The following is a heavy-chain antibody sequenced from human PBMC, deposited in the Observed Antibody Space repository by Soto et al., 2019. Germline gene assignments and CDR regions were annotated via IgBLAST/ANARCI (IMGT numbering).Heavy chain of an antibody. CDR3: ARERGYSSGWYPPDAFDI. J-gene: IGHJ3*02. D-gene: IGHD6-19*01. V-gene: IGHV1-18*01. Sequence: ASVKVSCKASGYTFTSYGISWVRQAPGQGLEWMGWISAYNGNTNYAQKLQGRVTMTTDTSTRTAYMELRSLRSDDTAVYYCARERGYSSGWYPPDAFDIWGQGTMVTVSS. CDR1: GYTFTSYG. CDR2: ISAYNGNT.